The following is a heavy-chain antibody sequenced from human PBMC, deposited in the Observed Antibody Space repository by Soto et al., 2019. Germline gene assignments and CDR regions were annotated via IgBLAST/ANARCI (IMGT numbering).Heavy chain of an antibody. J-gene: IGHJ5*02. CDR1: GGSISSSNYY. CDR3: ARQAPCVLFFGVVGNLFDL. V-gene: IGHV4-39*01. CDR2: IYYSGST. D-gene: IGHD3-3*01. Sequence: LSLTCTVSGGSISSSNYYWGWIRQPPGKGLEWIGSIYYSGSTYYNPSLRSRVTIFVDTSRNQFSLKVTPVTAADAAVYYCARQAPCVLFFGVVGNLFDLWGQGTLDTGSS.